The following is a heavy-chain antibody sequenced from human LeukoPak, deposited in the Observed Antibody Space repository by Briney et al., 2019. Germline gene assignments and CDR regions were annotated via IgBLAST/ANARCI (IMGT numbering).Heavy chain of an antibody. V-gene: IGHV7-4-1*02. Sequence: ASVTVSCKASGYIFTSYVLHWVRQAPGQGLEWMGWINTNTGNPTYAQGLTGRFVFSLDTSVSTAYLQISSLKADDTAMYYCARGDYETHGYQTRWGQGTLVTVSS. CDR2: INTNTGNP. J-gene: IGHJ4*02. CDR3: ARGDYETHGYQTR. D-gene: IGHD3-22*01. CDR1: GYIFTSYV.